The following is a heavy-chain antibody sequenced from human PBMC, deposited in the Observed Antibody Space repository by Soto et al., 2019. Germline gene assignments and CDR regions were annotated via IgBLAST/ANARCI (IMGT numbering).Heavy chain of an antibody. CDR2: ISWNSGSI. CDR3: AKGDYGDYA. V-gene: IGHV3-9*01. J-gene: IGHJ4*02. CDR1: GFTFDDYA. Sequence: VQLVESGGGLVQPGRSLRLSCAASGFTFDDYAMHWVRQAPGKGLEWVSGISWNSGSIGYADSVKGRFTISRDNAKNSLYLQMNSLRAEDTALYYCAKGDYGDYAWGQGTLVTVSS. D-gene: IGHD4-17*01.